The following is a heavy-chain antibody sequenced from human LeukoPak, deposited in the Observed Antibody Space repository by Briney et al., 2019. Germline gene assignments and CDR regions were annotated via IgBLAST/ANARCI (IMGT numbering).Heavy chain of an antibody. D-gene: IGHD6-13*01. CDR3: ARDSQIAAAAFLFFDY. CDR2: ISAYNGNT. Sequence: ASVKVSCKASRYTFTSYGISWVRQAPGQGLEWMGWISAYNGNTNYAQKLQGRVTMTTDTSTSTAYMELRSLRSDDTAVYYCARDSQIAAAAFLFFDYWGQGTLVTVCS. J-gene: IGHJ4*02. V-gene: IGHV1-18*01. CDR1: RYTFTSYG.